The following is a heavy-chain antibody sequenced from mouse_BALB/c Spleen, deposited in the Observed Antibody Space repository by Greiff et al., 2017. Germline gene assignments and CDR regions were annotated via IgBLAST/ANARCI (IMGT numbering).Heavy chain of an antibody. J-gene: IGHJ4*01. CDR2: IWAGGST. V-gene: IGHV2-9*02. D-gene: IGHD1-1*01. CDR3: ARERSYYGSSYAMDY. Sequence: VQLVESGPGLVAPSQSLSITCTVSGFTLTSYGVHWVRQPPGKGLEWLGVIWAGGSTNYNSALMSRLSISKDNSKSQVFLKMNSLQTDDTAMYYCARERSYYGSSYAMDYWGQGTSVTVSS. CDR1: GFTLTSYG.